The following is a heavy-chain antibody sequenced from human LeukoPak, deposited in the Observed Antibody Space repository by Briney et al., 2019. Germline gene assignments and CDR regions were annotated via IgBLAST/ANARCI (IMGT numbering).Heavy chain of an antibody. D-gene: IGHD3-10*01. J-gene: IGHJ4*02. CDR3: ARDQPPADGSGSYYNVN. CDR1: GGTFSSYT. CDR2: IIPILGIA. Sequence: SVKVSCKASGGTFSSYTISWVRQAPGQGLEWMGRIIPILGIANYAQKFQGRVTITADKSTSTAYMELSSLRSEDTAVYYCARDQPPADGSGSYYNVNWGQGTPVTVSS. V-gene: IGHV1-69*04.